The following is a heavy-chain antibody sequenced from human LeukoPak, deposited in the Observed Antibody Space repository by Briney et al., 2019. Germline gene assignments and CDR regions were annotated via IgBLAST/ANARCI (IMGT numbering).Heavy chain of an antibody. V-gene: IGHV1-58*02. J-gene: IGHJ3*02. Sequence: SVKVSCKASGFTFTSSAMKWVRQARGQGLEWIGWIFVGRGNTNYAQKVKERVTITRDMSTSTAYMELSSLRSEDTAVYYCAAEWDDSRYRAFDIWGQGTMVTVFS. CDR2: IFVGRGNT. CDR3: AAEWDDSRYRAFDI. CDR1: GFTFTSSA. D-gene: IGHD3-22*01.